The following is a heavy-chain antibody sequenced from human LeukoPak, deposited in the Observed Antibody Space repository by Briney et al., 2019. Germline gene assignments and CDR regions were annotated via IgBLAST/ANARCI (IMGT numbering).Heavy chain of an antibody. CDR2: ISSSSSTI. CDR1: GFTFSTYN. Sequence: PGGSLRLSCAASGFTFSTYNMNWVRQAPGKGLEWVSYISSSSSTIYYADSVKGRFTISRDNAKNSLYLQMNSLRAEDTAVYYCARDIVVVPAAIPSDYWGQGTLVTVSS. V-gene: IGHV3-48*01. J-gene: IGHJ4*02. CDR3: ARDIVVVPAAIPSDY. D-gene: IGHD2-2*02.